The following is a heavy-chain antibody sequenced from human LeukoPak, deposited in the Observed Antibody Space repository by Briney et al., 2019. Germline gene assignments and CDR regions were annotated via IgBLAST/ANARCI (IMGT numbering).Heavy chain of an antibody. J-gene: IGHJ5*02. CDR2: MNPNSGNT. V-gene: IGHV1-8*01. CDR3: ARGREIWFGELLYNWFDP. D-gene: IGHD3-10*01. Sequence: APVKVSCKASGYTFTSYDINWVRQATGQGLEWMGWMNPNSGNTGCAQKFQGRVTMTRNTSISTAYMELSSLRSEDTAVYYCARGREIWFGELLYNWFDPWGQGTLVTVSS. CDR1: GYTFTSYD.